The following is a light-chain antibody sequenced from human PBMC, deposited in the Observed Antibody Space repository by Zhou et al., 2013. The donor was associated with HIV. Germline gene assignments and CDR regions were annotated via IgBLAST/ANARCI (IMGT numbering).Light chain of an antibody. CDR3: RQYNDWPRT. J-gene: IGKJ1*01. V-gene: IGKV3-15*01. Sequence: EIVMTQSPATLSVSPGERATLSCRASQSISSNLAWYQQKPGQAPRLLIYGASTRATGIPARFSGSGSATEFTLTISSLQSEDFAVYYCRQYNDWPRTFGQGTKVEIK. CDR2: GAS. CDR1: QSISSN.